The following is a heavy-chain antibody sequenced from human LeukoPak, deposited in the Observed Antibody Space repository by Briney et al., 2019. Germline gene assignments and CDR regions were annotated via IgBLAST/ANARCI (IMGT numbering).Heavy chain of an antibody. J-gene: IGHJ6*03. V-gene: IGHV4-39*07. CDR1: GDSISSNRHY. Sequence: SETLSLTCTVSGDSISSNRHYWGWIRQPPGKGLEWIGSIYYSGSTYYNPSLKSRVTISVDTSKNQFSLKLSSVTAADTAVYYCARDSGRHHSHYYYMDVWAKGTTVTVSS. D-gene: IGHD1-26*01. CDR3: ARDSGRHHSHYYYMDV. CDR2: IYYSGST.